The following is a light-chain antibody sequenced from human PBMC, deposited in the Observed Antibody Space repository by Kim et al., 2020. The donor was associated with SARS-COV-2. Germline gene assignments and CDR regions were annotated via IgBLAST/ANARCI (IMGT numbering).Light chain of an antibody. J-gene: IGLJ2*01. V-gene: IGLV1-44*01. CDR3: SVLDDSLGGPV. CDR2: GNN. Sequence: QSVLTQPPSASGTPGQRVGISCSGSSSNIGLNTVSWYQQLPGTAPRLLIYGNNQRPSGVPDRFSGSKSGTSASIVISGLQSDDEADYYCSVLDDSLGGPVFGGGTQLTVL. CDR1: SSNIGLNT.